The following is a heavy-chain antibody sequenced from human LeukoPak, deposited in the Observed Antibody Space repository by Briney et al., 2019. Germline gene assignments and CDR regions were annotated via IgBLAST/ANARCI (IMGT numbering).Heavy chain of an antibody. CDR3: ARVWAGGSYLRRNWFDP. J-gene: IGHJ5*02. CDR1: GGSISSGGYS. Sequence: SETLSLTCAVSGGSISSGGYSWSWIRQPPGKGLEWIGEINHSGSTNYNPSLKSRVTISVDTSKNQFSLKLSSVTAADTAVYYCARVWAGGSYLRRNWFDPWGQGTLVTVSS. CDR2: INHSGST. D-gene: IGHD1-26*01. V-gene: IGHV4-34*01.